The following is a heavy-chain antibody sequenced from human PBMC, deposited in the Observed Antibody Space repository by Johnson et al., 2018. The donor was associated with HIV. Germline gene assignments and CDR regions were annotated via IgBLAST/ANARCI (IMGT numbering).Heavy chain of an antibody. CDR3: VRWGSGWSAFDI. D-gene: IGHD6-19*01. J-gene: IGHJ3*02. V-gene: IGHV3-7*03. CDR1: GFTFSDYW. CDR2: KNQVEGGK. Sequence: VQLVESGGGLVQPGGSLRLSCAASGFTFSDYWMSWVRQAPGKGLEWVPNKNQVEGGKTHVNFVKGGFPISRDNGKDAVYLQMSSLRPEATAVYFCVRWGSGWSAFDIWGQGTMVTVSS.